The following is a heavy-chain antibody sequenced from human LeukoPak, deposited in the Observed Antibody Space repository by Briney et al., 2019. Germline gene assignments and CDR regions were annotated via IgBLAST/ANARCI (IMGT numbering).Heavy chain of an antibody. CDR1: GASLNNYY. J-gene: IGHJ5*02. Sequence: SETLSLTCTVSGASLNNYYWTWIRQPAGKGLEWIGRFYISGSTNYNPSLKSRVTISVDTSKNQFSLKLSSVTAADTAVYYCARGGLYYDFWSGYRGNWFDPWGQGTLVTVSS. D-gene: IGHD3-3*01. CDR2: FYISGST. V-gene: IGHV4-4*07. CDR3: ARGGLYYDFWSGYRGNWFDP.